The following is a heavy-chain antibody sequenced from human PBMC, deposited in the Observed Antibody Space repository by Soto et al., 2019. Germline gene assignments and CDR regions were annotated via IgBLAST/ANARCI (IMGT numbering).Heavy chain of an antibody. CDR3: ARLGSSGWYQGSYFDY. V-gene: IGHV4-39*01. J-gene: IGHJ4*02. CDR2: IQYGGTT. Sequence: QLQLQESGPGLVKASETLSLTCTVSGGSITRNNHFWGWIRQSPGKGLEWIGSIQYGGTTNYNPSLKSRVIMSAETSKNQFSLMMISVTAADTAVYYCARLGSSGWYQGSYFDYWGQGTLVTVSS. CDR1: GGSITRNNHF. D-gene: IGHD6-19*01.